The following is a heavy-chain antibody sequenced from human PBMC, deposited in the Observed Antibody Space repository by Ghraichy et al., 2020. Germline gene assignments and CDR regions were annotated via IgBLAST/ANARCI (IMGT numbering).Heavy chain of an antibody. CDR1: GFTFSSYA. J-gene: IGHJ4*02. V-gene: IGHV3-23*01. CDR3: AKEAIRIVGARVPGDY. CDR2: ISGSGGST. D-gene: IGHD1-26*01. Sequence: GGSLRLSCAASGFTFSSYAMSWVRQAPGKGLEWVSAISGSGGSTYYADSVKGRFTISRDNSKNTLYLQMNSLRAEDTAVYYCAKEAIRIVGARVPGDYWGQGTLVTVSS.